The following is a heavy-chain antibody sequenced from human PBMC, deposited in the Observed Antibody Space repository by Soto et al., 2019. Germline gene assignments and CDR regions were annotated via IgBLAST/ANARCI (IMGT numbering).Heavy chain of an antibody. CDR2: ISYDGGEK. J-gene: IGHJ4*02. CDR3: ANDVMGSPDY. Sequence: QVQLVESGGGVVQPGRSLRLSCAASGFNFSTYGVHWVRQAPGKGLEWVGVISYDGGEKYYADSVKGRFTISRDNSKDTLYLQMNSLRPEDTAVYNCANDVMGSPDYWGQGTLVTVSS. V-gene: IGHV3-30*18. CDR1: GFNFSTYG. D-gene: IGHD2-8*01.